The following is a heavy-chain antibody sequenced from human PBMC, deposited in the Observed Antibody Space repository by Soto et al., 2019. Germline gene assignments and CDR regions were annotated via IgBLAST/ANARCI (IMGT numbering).Heavy chain of an antibody. CDR1: GGSVSSGSYY. CDR3: ARDSGDYGGRFDY. V-gene: IGHV4-61*01. D-gene: IGHD4-17*01. Sequence: PSETLSLTCTFSGGSVSSGSYYWSRIRHPPGKGLEWIGYIYYSGSTNYNPSLKSRVTISVDTSKNQFSLKLSSVTAADTAVYYCARDSGDYGGRFDYWGQGTLVTVSS. J-gene: IGHJ4*02. CDR2: IYYSGST.